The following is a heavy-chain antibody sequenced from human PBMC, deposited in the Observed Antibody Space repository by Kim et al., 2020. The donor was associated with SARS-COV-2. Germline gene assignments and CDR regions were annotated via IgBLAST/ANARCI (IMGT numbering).Heavy chain of an antibody. V-gene: IGHV3-11*06. CDR2: R. Sequence: RNYADSVKGRFTISRDNAKNSLFLQMNSLGAEDTAVYYCARVGDGDYYFDYWGQGTLVTVSS. D-gene: IGHD4-17*01. J-gene: IGHJ4*02. CDR3: ARVGDGDYYFDY.